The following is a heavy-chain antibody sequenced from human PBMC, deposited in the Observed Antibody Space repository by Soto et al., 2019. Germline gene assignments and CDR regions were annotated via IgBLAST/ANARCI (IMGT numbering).Heavy chain of an antibody. CDR1: GYPFTSYG. V-gene: IGHV1-18*01. J-gene: IGHJ4*02. CDR3: ARGLRPGRGFIVGATTGDY. Sequence: XAVKLSYKASGYPFTSYGIIWVRQAPGQGLEWMGWISAYNGNTNYAQKLQCRVTMTTDTSTSTAYMELRSLRSDDTAVYYCARGLRPGRGFIVGATTGDYWGQGTLVTVSS. D-gene: IGHD1-26*01. CDR2: ISAYNGNT.